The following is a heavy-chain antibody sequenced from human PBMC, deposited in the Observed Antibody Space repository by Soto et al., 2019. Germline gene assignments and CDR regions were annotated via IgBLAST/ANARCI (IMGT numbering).Heavy chain of an antibody. CDR1: GFTFNNYT. CDR2: ISGSAGST. D-gene: IGHD6-13*01. CDR3: AKAGGAAGTVDYFDY. J-gene: IGHJ4*01. V-gene: IGHV3-23*01. Sequence: GGSLRLSCAASGFTFNNYTINWVRQSPGKGLEWVSVISGSAGSTYYADSVKGRFTITRDNSKNTLYLQMSSLRAEDTAVYYCAKAGGAAGTVDYFDYWGHGTLVTVSS.